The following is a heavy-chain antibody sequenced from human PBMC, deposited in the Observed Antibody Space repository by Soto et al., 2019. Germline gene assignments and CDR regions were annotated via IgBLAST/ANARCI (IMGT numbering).Heavy chain of an antibody. Sequence: PVGSLRLSCAASGFTFSSYAMHWVRQAPGKGLEWVAVISYDGSNKYYADSVKGRFTISRDNSKNTLYLQMNSLRAEDTAVYYCARDASGTAPNAFDIWGQGTMVTVSS. V-gene: IGHV3-30-3*01. CDR3: ARDASGTAPNAFDI. CDR1: GFTFSSYA. J-gene: IGHJ3*02. CDR2: ISYDGSNK. D-gene: IGHD2-15*01.